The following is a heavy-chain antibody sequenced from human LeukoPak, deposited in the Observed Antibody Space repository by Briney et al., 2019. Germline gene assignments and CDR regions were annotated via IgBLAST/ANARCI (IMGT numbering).Heavy chain of an antibody. D-gene: IGHD2-2*01. V-gene: IGHV4-4*07. Sequence: SETLSLTCTVSGGSISSYYWSWIRQPAGKGLEWIGRIYTSGSTNYNPSLKSRVTISVDKSKNQFSLKLSSVTAADTAVYYCARSLGRGYCSSTSCPGWFDPWGQGTLVTVSS. CDR3: ARSLGRGYCSSTSCPGWFDP. CDR2: IYTSGST. J-gene: IGHJ5*02. CDR1: GGSISSYY.